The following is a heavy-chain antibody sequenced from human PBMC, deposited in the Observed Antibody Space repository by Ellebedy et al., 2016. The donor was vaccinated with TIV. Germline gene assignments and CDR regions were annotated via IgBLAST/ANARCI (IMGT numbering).Heavy chain of an antibody. CDR3: ARHSVGYCSGGSCYSYGMDV. CDR1: GFRFNNYW. CDR2: IYPGDSDT. J-gene: IGHJ6*02. V-gene: IGHV5-51*01. D-gene: IGHD2-15*01. Sequence: GESLKISCKGSGFRFNNYWIGWVRQMPGKGLEWMGIIYPGDSDTRYSPSFQGQVTISADNSISTAYLQWSSLKASDTAMYYCARHSVGYCSGGSCYSYGMDVWGQGTTVTVSS.